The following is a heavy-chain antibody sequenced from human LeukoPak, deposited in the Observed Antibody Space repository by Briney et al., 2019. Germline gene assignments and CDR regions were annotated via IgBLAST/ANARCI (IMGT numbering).Heavy chain of an antibody. J-gene: IGHJ3*02. Sequence: ASVKVSCKASGYTFTSYAMNWVRQAPGQGLERMGWINPNSGGTNYAQKFQGRVTMTRDTSTSTAYMELSRLRSDDTAVYYCAREVYYYDSSGYSGAFDIWGQGTMVTVSS. CDR1: GYTFTSYA. D-gene: IGHD3-22*01. CDR2: INPNSGGT. CDR3: AREVYYYDSSGYSGAFDI. V-gene: IGHV1-2*02.